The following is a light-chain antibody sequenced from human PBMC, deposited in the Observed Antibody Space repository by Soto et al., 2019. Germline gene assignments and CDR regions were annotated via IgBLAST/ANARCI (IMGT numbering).Light chain of an antibody. CDR1: QSISSY. J-gene: IGKJ1*01. CDR3: QRSDRTRWT. CDR2: AAS. V-gene: IGKV1-39*01. Sequence: DIQMTPPPSSLSASVGDRVTITCRASQSISSYVNWYQQKPGKAPKLLIYAASSLQSGVPSRFSDSGSSTDYTHTISRLQPEEFATYYCQRSDRTRWTFGQGTKVEIK.